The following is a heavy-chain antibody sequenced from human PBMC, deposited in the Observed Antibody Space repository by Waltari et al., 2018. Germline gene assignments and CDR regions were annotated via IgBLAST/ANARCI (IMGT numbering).Heavy chain of an antibody. CDR3: ARGFYCSSTSCYFRGYDY. J-gene: IGHJ4*02. CDR2: ISSSSSYI. V-gene: IGHV3-21*01. Sequence: EVQLVESGGGLVKPGGSLRLSCAASGFTFSSYSMNWVRQAPGKGLEWVSSISSSSSYIYYADSVKGRFTISRDNAKNSLYLQRNSLRAEDTAVYYCARGFYCSSTSCYFRGYDYWGQGTLVTVSS. CDR1: GFTFSSYS. D-gene: IGHD2-2*01.